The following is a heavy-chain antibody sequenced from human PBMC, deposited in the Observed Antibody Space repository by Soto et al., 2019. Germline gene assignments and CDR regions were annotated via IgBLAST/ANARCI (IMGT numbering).Heavy chain of an antibody. J-gene: IGHJ4*02. D-gene: IGHD3-22*01. CDR3: AILYDSSGYYYREFDY. CDR1: GYRFTTYW. CDR2: IYPGDSDT. V-gene: IGHV5-51*01. Sequence: GESLKISCKGSGYRFTTYWIGWVRQMPGKGLEWMGIIYPGDSDTRYSPSFQGQVTISADKSISTAYLQWSSLKPSDTATYYCAILYDSSGYYYREFDYWGQGTLVTVSS.